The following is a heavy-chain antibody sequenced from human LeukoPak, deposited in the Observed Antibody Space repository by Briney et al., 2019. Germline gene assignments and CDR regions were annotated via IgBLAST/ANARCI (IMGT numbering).Heavy chain of an antibody. Sequence: SETLSLTCSASGGSINNYYWSWIRQPPGKGLEWLGNIYFSGTTDYNSSLKSRLTISVDTFKNQLSLNLQSVTAADTATYYCARHRSDTGGKKGVNWFDPWGQGTLVTVSS. J-gene: IGHJ5*02. CDR2: IYFSGTT. CDR3: ARHRSDTGGKKGVNWFDP. CDR1: GGSINNYY. V-gene: IGHV4-59*01. D-gene: IGHD4-23*01.